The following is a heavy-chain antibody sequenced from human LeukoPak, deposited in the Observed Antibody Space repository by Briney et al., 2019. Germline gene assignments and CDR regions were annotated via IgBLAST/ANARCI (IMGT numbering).Heavy chain of an antibody. CDR3: ARPPLDLWFGEENWFDP. D-gene: IGHD3-10*01. CDR1: GFTFSSYW. CDR2: TNSDGSST. V-gene: IGHV3-74*01. Sequence: GGSLRLSCAASGFTFSSYWMHWVRQAPGKGLVWVSRTNSDGSSTSYADSVKGRFTISRGNAKNTLYLQMNSLRAEDTAVYYCARPPLDLWFGEENWFDPWGQGTLVTVSS. J-gene: IGHJ5*02.